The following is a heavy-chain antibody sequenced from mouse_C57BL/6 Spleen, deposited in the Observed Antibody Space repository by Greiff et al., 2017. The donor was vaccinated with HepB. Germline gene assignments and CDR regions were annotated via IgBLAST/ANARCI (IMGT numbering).Heavy chain of an antibody. Sequence: EVMLVESGGGLVKPGGSLKLSCAASGFTFSSYAMSWVRQTPEKRLEWVATISDGGSYTYYPDNVKGRFTISRDNAKNNLYLQMSHLKSEDTAMYYYARDVYYYGSRQVPFDYWGQGTTLTVSA. D-gene: IGHD1-1*01. CDR2: ISDGGSYT. J-gene: IGHJ2*01. CDR1: GFTFSSYA. CDR3: ARDVYYYGSRQVPFDY. V-gene: IGHV5-4*01.